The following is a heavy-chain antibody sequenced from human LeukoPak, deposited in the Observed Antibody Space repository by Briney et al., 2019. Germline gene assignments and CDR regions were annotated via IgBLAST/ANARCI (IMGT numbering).Heavy chain of an antibody. D-gene: IGHD1-7*01. CDR2: IKHDGSEK. CDR3: ALYNWNSKRDLDY. J-gene: IGHJ4*02. CDR1: GFTFSSHW. Sequence: GRSLRLSCAASGFTFSSHWMSWVRQAPGKGLEWVANIKHDGSEKYYVGSVKGRFTISRDNAKNSLYLQMNSLRAEDTAVYYCALYNWNSKRDLDYWGQGTLVTVSS. V-gene: IGHV3-7*05.